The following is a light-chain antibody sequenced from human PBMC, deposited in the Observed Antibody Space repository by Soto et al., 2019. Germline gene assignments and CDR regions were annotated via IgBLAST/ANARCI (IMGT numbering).Light chain of an antibody. J-gene: IGKJ3*01. Sequence: EIVMTQSPATLSVSPGERATLSCRASQSVSSNVAWYQQKPGQAPRLLIYGASTRATGIPARFSGSGSGTEFTITISSLLSEDFAVYYCQQYNNWPGFGPGTKVDIK. V-gene: IGKV3-15*01. CDR1: QSVSSN. CDR2: GAS. CDR3: QQYNNWPG.